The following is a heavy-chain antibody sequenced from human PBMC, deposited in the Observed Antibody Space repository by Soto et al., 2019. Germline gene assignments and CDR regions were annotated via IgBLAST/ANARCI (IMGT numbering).Heavy chain of an antibody. CDR2: IIPSFATG. Sequence: QVQLVQSGAEVKKPGSSVKVSCKASGGTFGNSAISWVRQAPGQGLEGMGGIIPSFATGNSAPEFQGRLTITADKSTTTAYMELGSLRSEDTAVYYCARSYYGSGSYWFYGMDVWGQGTTVTVSS. J-gene: IGHJ6*02. CDR3: ARSYYGSGSYWFYGMDV. CDR1: GGTFGNSA. D-gene: IGHD3-10*01. V-gene: IGHV1-69*06.